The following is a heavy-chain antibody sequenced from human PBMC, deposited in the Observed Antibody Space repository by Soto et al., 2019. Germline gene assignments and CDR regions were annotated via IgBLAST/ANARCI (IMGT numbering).Heavy chain of an antibody. CDR2: IYYSGST. CDR3: ARGVRSPLFDY. V-gene: IGHV4-39*01. J-gene: IGHJ4*02. D-gene: IGHD2-21*01. CDR1: GGSISSSSYY. Sequence: SETLSLTCTVSGGSISSSSYYWGWIRQPPGKGLEWIGSIYYSGSTYYNPSLKSRVTISVDTSKNQFSLKLRSVTAADTAVYYCARGVRSPLFDYWGQGTLVTVSS.